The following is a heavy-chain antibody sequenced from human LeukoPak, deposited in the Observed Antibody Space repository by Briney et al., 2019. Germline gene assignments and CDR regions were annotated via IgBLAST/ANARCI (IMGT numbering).Heavy chain of an antibody. CDR3: ARGAVAGTDYYYYYGMDV. V-gene: IGHV6-1*01. CDR1: GDSVSSNSAA. CDR2: TFHRSKWYN. J-gene: IGHJ6*02. D-gene: IGHD6-19*01. Sequence: SQTLSLTCAISGDSVSSNSAAWNWVRQSPSRGLEWLGRTFHRSKWYNDYAVFVKSRITINPDTSKNQFSLQLNSVTPEDTAVYYCARGAVAGTDYYYYYGMDVWGQGTTVTVSS.